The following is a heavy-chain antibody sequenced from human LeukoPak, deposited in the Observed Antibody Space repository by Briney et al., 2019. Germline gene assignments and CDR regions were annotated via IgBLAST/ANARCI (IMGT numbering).Heavy chain of an antibody. CDR2: IYYNGST. V-gene: IGHV4-39*01. Sequence: SETLSLTCTASGASISSSTDYWGWIRQPPGKGLEWIANIYYNGSTYYNPSLKSRVTISVDTSKNQFSLKLSSVTAADTAVYYCARAGLVAYCSSTSCSSNAFDIWGQGTMVTVSS. CDR1: GASISSSTDY. D-gene: IGHD2-2*01. CDR3: ARAGLVAYCSSTSCSSNAFDI. J-gene: IGHJ3*02.